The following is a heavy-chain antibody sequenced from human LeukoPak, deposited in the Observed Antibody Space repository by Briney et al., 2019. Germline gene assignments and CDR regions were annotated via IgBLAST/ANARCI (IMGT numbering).Heavy chain of an antibody. V-gene: IGHV1-24*01. CDR1: GYTLTELS. D-gene: IGHD1-26*01. CDR3: ATPRPRGSYYDPFDY. J-gene: IGHJ4*02. Sequence: ASVKVSCKVSGYTLTELSMHWVRQAPGKGLEWMGGFDPGDGETIYAQKFQGRVTMTEDTSTDTAYMELSSLRSEDTAVYYCATPRPRGSYYDPFDYWGQGTLVTVSS. CDR2: FDPGDGET.